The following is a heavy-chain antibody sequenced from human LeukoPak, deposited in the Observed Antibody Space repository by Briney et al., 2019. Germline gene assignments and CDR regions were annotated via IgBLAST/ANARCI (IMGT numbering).Heavy chain of an antibody. CDR1: GGTFSSYA. Sequence: ASVKVSCKASGGTFSSYAISWVRQAPGQGLEWMGWISAYNGNTNYAQKLQGRVTMTTDTSTSTAYMELRSLRSDDTAVYYCARALYGSGSYHWFDPWGQGTLVTVSS. J-gene: IGHJ5*02. V-gene: IGHV1-18*01. CDR2: ISAYNGNT. D-gene: IGHD3-10*01. CDR3: ARALYGSGSYHWFDP.